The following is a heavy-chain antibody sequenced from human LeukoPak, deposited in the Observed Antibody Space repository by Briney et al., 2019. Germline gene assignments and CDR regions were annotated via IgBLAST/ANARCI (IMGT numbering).Heavy chain of an antibody. CDR1: GFAFSAYE. CDR2: IAGSDIRT. J-gene: IGHJ4*02. CDR3: ALGYHLDS. D-gene: IGHD3-22*01. Sequence: GGSLRLSCAASGFAFSAYEMNWVRQAPGKGLEWVSYIAGSDIRTYYADSVKGRFTIFRDNTKNSLYLQMNSLRVEDTGLYCTALGYHLDSWGEGTLVTVSS. V-gene: IGHV3-48*03.